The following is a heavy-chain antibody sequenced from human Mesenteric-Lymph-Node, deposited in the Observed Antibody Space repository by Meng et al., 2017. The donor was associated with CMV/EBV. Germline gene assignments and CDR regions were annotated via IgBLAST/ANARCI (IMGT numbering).Heavy chain of an antibody. CDR3: NYYYYYYGMDV. D-gene: IGHD5-24*01. J-gene: IGHJ6*02. CDR2: ISSSGSTI. V-gene: IGHV3-48*04. Sequence: GESLKISCAASGFTFSSYSMNWVRQAPGKGLEWVSYISSSGSTIYYADSVKGRFTISRDNAKNSLYLQMNSLRAEDTAVYYCNYYYYYYGMDVWGQGTTVTVSS. CDR1: GFTFSSYS.